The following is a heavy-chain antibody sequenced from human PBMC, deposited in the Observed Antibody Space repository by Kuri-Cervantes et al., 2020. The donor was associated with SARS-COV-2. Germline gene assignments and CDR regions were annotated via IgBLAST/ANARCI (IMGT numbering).Heavy chain of an antibody. J-gene: IGHJ1*01. CDR1: GFTFSTCA. CDR2: ISNDGSNK. Sequence: GESLKISCAASGFTFSTCAMHWVRQVPGKGLEWVAVISNDGSNKNYTDSVKGRFTISRDNSKNTLYLQMNSLRAEDTAVYYCAKDQRVVPAAIWYFQHWGQGTLVTVSS. V-gene: IGHV3-30-3*01. CDR3: AKDQRVVPAAIWYFQH. D-gene: IGHD2-2*02.